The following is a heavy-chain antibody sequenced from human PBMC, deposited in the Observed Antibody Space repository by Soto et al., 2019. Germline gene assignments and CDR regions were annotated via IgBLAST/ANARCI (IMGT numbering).Heavy chain of an antibody. CDR2: VYYSGST. V-gene: IGHV4-39*01. D-gene: IGHD3-3*01. CDR3: ARQLEWLHAFNI. J-gene: IGHJ3*02. Sequence: SETLSLTCTVSGGSVSSSSYYWGWVRQPPGKGLEWIGSVYYSGSTYYNPSLESRVTISVDKSKNQFSLKLSSVTAADTAVYYCARQLEWLHAFNIWGQGTMVTVS. CDR1: GGSVSSSSYY.